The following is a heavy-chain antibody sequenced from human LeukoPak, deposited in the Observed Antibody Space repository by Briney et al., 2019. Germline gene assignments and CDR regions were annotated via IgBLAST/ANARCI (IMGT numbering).Heavy chain of an antibody. CDR3: AREGPLAEKQQLVDYYYYYMDV. V-gene: IGHV1-2*02. CDR1: GYTFTGYY. J-gene: IGHJ6*03. D-gene: IGHD6-13*01. CDR2: INPNSGGT. Sequence: ASVKVSCKASGYTFTGYYMHWVRQAPGQGLEWMGWINPNSGGTNYAQKFQGRVTMTRDTSISTAYMELSRLRSDDTAVYYCAREGPLAEKQQLVDYYYYYMDVWGKGTTVTVSS.